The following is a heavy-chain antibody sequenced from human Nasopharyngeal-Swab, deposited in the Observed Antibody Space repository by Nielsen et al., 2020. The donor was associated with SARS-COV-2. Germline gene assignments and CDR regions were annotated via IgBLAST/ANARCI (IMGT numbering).Heavy chain of an antibody. D-gene: IGHD6-19*01. Sequence: WIRQPPGKGLEWIGSIYYSGSTHYNPSLKSRVTISVDTSKNQFSLKLSSVTAADTAVYYCASRQRPSYSSGWYQQIIDYWGQGTLVTVSS. J-gene: IGHJ4*02. CDR2: IYYSGST. V-gene: IGHV4-39*01. CDR3: ASRQRPSYSSGWYQQIIDY.